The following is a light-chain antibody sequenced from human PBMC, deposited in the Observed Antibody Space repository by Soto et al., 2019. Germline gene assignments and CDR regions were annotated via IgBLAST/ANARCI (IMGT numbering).Light chain of an antibody. J-gene: IGLJ1*01. CDR2: DVS. V-gene: IGLV2-14*01. Sequence: QSVLTQPASVSGFPGQSITISCTGTSSEVGGYNYVSWYQQHPGKAPKLMIYDVSNRPSGVSNRFSGSKSGNTASLTISGLQAEDEADYYCSSYTSSSTRVFGTGTKVTVL. CDR1: SSEVGGYNY. CDR3: SSYTSSSTRV.